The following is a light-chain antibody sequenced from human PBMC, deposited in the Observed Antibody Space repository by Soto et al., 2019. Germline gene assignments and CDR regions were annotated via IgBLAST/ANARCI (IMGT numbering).Light chain of an antibody. CDR1: SSDVGSYNL. V-gene: IGLV2-23*03. Sequence: QSVLTQPASVSGSPGQSITISCTGTSSDVGSYNLVSWYQHHPGKAPKLMIFEGNTRPLGVSNRFSGSKSGNTASLTISGLQAEDESDYYCSSSATSSTFVVFGGGTKLTVL. CDR2: EGN. CDR3: SSSATSSTFVV. J-gene: IGLJ2*01.